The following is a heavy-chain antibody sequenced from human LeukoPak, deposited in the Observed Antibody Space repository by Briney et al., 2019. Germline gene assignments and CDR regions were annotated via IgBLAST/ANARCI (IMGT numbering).Heavy chain of an antibody. CDR2: ISPNSVGT. D-gene: IGHD3-3*01. CDR1: GYTFTAYY. Sequence: ASVKCSCKASGYTFTAYYIHWVRQAPGQGLGWMGWISPNSVGTNYAQKFPGRVTVTTHTSISTAYMELSGLITADTAVYYCARGRAKNMVEWPLQGYWGQGTLVTISS. CDR3: ARGRAKNMVEWPLQGY. V-gene: IGHV1-2*02. J-gene: IGHJ4*02.